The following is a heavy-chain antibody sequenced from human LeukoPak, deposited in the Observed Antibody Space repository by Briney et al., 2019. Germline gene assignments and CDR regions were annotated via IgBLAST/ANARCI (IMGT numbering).Heavy chain of an antibody. CDR3: ARAGDAFDI. J-gene: IGHJ3*02. V-gene: IGHV3-48*01. Sequence: PGGSLRLPCAASGFTFSSYGMNWVRQAPGKGLEWVSHISTSGSIIYYADSVEGRFTISRDNAKNSLYLQMNSLRAEDTATYYCARAGDAFDIWGQGTMVTVSS. CDR2: ISTSGSII. CDR1: GFTFSSYG.